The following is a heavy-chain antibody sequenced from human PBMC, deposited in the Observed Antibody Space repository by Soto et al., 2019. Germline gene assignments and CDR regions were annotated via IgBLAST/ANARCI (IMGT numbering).Heavy chain of an antibody. D-gene: IGHD3-10*01. J-gene: IGHJ6*02. Sequence: GGSLSLSCAASGFIVRSNYMTWVRQAPGKRLEWVSVIYSRGNIYYADSVKGRFTTSSDNSKNTMFLQMNSLRAEDTAVYYCARDSGMIRGNYGMDVWGQGTTVTVSS. CDR2: IYSRGNI. CDR1: GFIVRSNY. V-gene: IGHV3-53*01. CDR3: ARDSGMIRGNYGMDV.